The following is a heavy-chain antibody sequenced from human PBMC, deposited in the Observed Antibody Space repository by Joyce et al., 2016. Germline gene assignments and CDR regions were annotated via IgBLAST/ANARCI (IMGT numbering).Heavy chain of an antibody. Sequence: EVQLLESGGALVQPGGSLRLSCAASGFTFTNYAMSWVRQAPGGGLEWVSSISMSGGTTHYADSVKGRFTISRDNSKNTLNLQVNSLRAEDTAIYYCAKGPRIAARPNYYYYGMDVWGQGTTVTVSS. J-gene: IGHJ6*02. V-gene: IGHV3-23*01. CDR2: ISMSGGTT. CDR1: GFTFTNYA. D-gene: IGHD6-6*01. CDR3: AKGPRIAARPNYYYYGMDV.